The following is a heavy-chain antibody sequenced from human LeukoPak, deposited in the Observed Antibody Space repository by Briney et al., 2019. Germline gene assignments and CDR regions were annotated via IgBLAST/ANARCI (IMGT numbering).Heavy chain of an antibody. Sequence: PSETLSLTCTVSGGSISGYYWSWIRQPPGKGLEWIGSIYYSGSTYYNPSLKSRVTISVDTSKNQFSLKLSSVTAADTAVYYCARLISYGDYFDYWGQGTLVTVSS. CDR1: GGSISGYY. J-gene: IGHJ4*02. CDR3: ARLISYGDYFDY. CDR2: IYYSGST. V-gene: IGHV4-39*01. D-gene: IGHD5-18*01.